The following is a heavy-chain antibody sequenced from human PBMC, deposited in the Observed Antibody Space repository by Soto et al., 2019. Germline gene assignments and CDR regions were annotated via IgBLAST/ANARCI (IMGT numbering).Heavy chain of an antibody. D-gene: IGHD3-3*01. V-gene: IGHV3-30-3*01. Sequence: GGSLRLSCAASGFTFSSYAMHWVRQAPGKGLEWVAVISYDGSNKYYADSVKGRFTISRDNSKNTLYLQMNSLRAEDTAVYYCARDAANSTIFGVLTHPLYYYYGMDAWGQGTKVPVSS. CDR2: ISYDGSNK. CDR1: GFTFSSYA. CDR3: ARDAANSTIFGVLTHPLYYYYGMDA. J-gene: IGHJ6*02.